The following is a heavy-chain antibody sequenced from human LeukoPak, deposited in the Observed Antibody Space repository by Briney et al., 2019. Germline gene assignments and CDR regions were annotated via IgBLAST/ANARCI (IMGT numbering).Heavy chain of an antibody. CDR2: IIPIFGTA. V-gene: IGHV1-69*05. D-gene: IGHD3-10*01. Sequence: SVTVSCKASGGTFSSYAISWVRQAPGQGLEWMGGIIPIFGTANYAQKFQGRVTITTDESTSTAYMELRSLRSDDTAVYYCARDNTYYGSGSIDYWGQGTLVTVSS. J-gene: IGHJ4*02. CDR1: GGTFSSYA. CDR3: ARDNTYYGSGSIDY.